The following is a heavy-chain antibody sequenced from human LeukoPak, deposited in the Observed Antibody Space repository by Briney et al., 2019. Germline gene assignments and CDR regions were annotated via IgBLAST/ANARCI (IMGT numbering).Heavy chain of an antibody. CDR2: IKQDGSEK. J-gene: IGHJ4*02. Sequence: GGPLRLSCAVSGFSVSGYWTTWVRQAPGRGLEWVANIKQDGSEKNYVDSVKGRFTISRDNAENSLFLQMNSPRVEDTAVYYCAREWQGGIAAAGTRIEGDYWGQGTLVAVSS. V-gene: IGHV3-7*01. D-gene: IGHD6-13*01. CDR3: AREWQGGIAAAGTRIEGDY. CDR1: GFSVSGYW.